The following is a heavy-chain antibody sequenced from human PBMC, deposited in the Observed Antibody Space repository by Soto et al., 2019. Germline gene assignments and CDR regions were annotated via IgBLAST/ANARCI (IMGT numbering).Heavy chain of an antibody. Sequence: AGGSLRLSCAASGFTFSSYGMHWVRPAPGKGLEGVAVISYDGSNKYYADSVKGRFTISRDNSKNTLYLQMNSLRAEDTAVYYCAKVPGRTNGVGPDYWGQGTLVTVSS. CDR2: ISYDGSNK. J-gene: IGHJ4*02. CDR1: GFTFSSYG. D-gene: IGHD2-8*01. CDR3: AKVPGRTNGVGPDY. V-gene: IGHV3-30*18.